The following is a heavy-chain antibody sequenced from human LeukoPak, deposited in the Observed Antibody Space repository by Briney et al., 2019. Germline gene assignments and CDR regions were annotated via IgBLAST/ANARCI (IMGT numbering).Heavy chain of an antibody. CDR2: IIPIFGTA. D-gene: IGHD3-16*02. CDR1: GGTFSSYA. J-gene: IGHJ4*02. V-gene: IGHV1-69*06. CDR3: AREANGVYDYVWGSYRFYYFDY. Sequence: AASVKVSCKASGGTFSSYAISWVRQAPGQGLEWMGGIIPIFGTANYAQKFQGRVTITADKSTSTAYMELSSLRSEDTAVYYCAREANGVYDYVWGSYRFYYFDYWGQGTLVTVSS.